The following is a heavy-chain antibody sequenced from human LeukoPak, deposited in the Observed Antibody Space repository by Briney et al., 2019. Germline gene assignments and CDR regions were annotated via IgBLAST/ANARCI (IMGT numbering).Heavy chain of an antibody. Sequence: PGGSLRLSCAASGFTFSSYWMHWVRQAPGKGLVWVSRINTDGSSTSYADSVKGRFTISRDNAKNTLYLQMNSLRAEDTAVYYCARGGTFWSGYSNWSDPWGQGTLVTVSS. J-gene: IGHJ5*02. V-gene: IGHV3-74*01. D-gene: IGHD3-3*01. CDR3: ARGGTFWSGYSNWSDP. CDR2: INTDGSST. CDR1: GFTFSSYW.